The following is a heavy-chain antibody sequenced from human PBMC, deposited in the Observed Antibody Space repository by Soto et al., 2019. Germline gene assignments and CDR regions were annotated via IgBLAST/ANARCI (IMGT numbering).Heavy chain of an antibody. D-gene: IGHD2-2*01. J-gene: IGHJ5*02. CDR3: AREAFGVHASWFDP. CDR1: GYIFTTYS. Sequence: QVQLVQSGTEVKKSGASVKVSCKASGYIFTTYSIAWVRQAPGQGLEWMGWISAYNGNTNYAQKFQGRVTMTTDTDTNTAYMELRSLRSDDTAVYLCAREAFGVHASWFDPLGQGTLVTVSS. V-gene: IGHV1-18*01. CDR2: ISAYNGNT.